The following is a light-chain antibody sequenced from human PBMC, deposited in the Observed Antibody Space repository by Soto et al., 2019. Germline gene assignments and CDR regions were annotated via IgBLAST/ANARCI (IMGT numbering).Light chain of an antibody. J-gene: IGKJ4*01. CDR1: QSIDSW. Sequence: DIQMTQSPSTLSASVGDRVTITCRAIQSIDSWLAWYQQKPGKAPKLLIYKTSNLESGVPSRFSGSGSGTEFSLTISSLQPDDFATYYCQQYKSFSLTFGGGTRVEVK. CDR3: QQYKSFSLT. V-gene: IGKV1-5*03. CDR2: KTS.